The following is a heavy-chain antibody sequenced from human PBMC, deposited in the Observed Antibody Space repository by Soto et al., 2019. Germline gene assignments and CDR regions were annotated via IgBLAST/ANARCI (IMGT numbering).Heavy chain of an antibody. CDR3: LVTTSAVDI. V-gene: IGHV3-7*01. J-gene: IGHJ3*02. D-gene: IGHD4-17*01. CDR1: GFTLRNFW. CDR2: IKQGGIER. Sequence: ESGGDLAQPGGSLRLSCAASGFTLRNFWVNWVRQAPGKGLEWVANIKQGGIERNYVDSVKGRFTISRDDTKNSLFLQMNNLRVEDAAIYYCLVTTSAVDIWGRGTTVTVSS.